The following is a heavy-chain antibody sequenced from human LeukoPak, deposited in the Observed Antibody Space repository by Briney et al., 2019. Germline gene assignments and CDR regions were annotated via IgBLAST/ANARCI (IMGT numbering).Heavy chain of an antibody. D-gene: IGHD6-19*01. V-gene: IGHV1-24*01. CDR2: FDPEDGET. CDR1: GYTLTELS. CDR3: ATTGWYYPGYFDY. Sequence: ASVKVSCKVSGYTLTELSMHWVRQAPGKGLEWMGGFDPEDGETIYAQKFQGRVTMTKDTSTDTAYMELSSLRSEDTAVYYCATTGWYYPGYFDYWGQGTLVTVSS. J-gene: IGHJ4*02.